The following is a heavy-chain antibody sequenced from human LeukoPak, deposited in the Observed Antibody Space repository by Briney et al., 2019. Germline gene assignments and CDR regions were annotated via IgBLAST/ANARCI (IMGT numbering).Heavy chain of an antibody. J-gene: IGHJ3*02. V-gene: IGHV3-74*01. D-gene: IGHD5-24*01. Sequence: GGSLRISCAASGFALSSYWMHWVRQAPGKGLVWVSRINSDGSSTSYADSVKGRFTISRDNAKNTLYLQMNSLRAEDTAVYYCAREGLQGNAFDIWGQGTMVTVSS. CDR2: INSDGSST. CDR1: GFALSSYW. CDR3: AREGLQGNAFDI.